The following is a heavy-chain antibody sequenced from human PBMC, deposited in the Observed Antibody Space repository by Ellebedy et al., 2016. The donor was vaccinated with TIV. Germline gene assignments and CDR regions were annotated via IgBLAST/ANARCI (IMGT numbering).Heavy chain of an antibody. V-gene: IGHV3-7*01. CDR2: IYQDGSQK. Sequence: GGSLRPSCAASGFTFRSYWMGWVRQAPGKGLEWVANIYQDGSQKYYVDSVQGRFTISRDNAKNSLYLQMNSLKVEDTAVYYCARRGSYGDYAVQINNWFDSWGQGTLVTVYS. CDR3: ARRGSYGDYAVQINNWFDS. J-gene: IGHJ5*01. CDR1: GFTFRSYW. D-gene: IGHD4-17*01.